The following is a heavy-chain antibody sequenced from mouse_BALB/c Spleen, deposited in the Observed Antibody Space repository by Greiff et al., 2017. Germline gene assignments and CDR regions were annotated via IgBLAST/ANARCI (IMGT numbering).Heavy chain of an antibody. V-gene: IGHV1-54*01. J-gene: IGHJ2*01. Sequence: VQLQESGAELVRPGTSVKVSCKASGYAFSNYLIEWVKQRPGQGLEWIGVINPGSGGTNYNEKFKGKATLTADKSSSTAYMQLSSLTSDDSAVYFCARRGAHYGSDYWGQGTTLTGSS. D-gene: IGHD1-1*01. CDR2: INPGSGGT. CDR1: GYAFSNYL. CDR3: ARRGAHYGSDY.